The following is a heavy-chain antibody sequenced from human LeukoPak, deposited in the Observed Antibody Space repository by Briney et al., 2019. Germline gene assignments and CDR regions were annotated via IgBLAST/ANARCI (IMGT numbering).Heavy chain of an antibody. CDR3: ARLVAPFHHCSSTSCYLVAGVYYFDY. CDR1: GYSFTSYW. V-gene: IGHV5-51*01. CDR2: IYPGDSDT. J-gene: IGHJ4*02. D-gene: IGHD2-2*01. Sequence: GESLKISCKGSGYSFTSYWIGWVRQMPGKGLEWMGIIYPGDSDTRYSPSFQGQVTISADKSISTAYLQWSSLKASDTAMYYCARLVAPFHHCSSTSCYLVAGVYYFDYWGQGTLVTVSS.